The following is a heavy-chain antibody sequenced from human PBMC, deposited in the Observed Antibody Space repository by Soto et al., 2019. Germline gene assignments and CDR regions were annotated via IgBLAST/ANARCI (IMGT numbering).Heavy chain of an antibody. J-gene: IGHJ4*02. CDR1: GYTFTSYD. V-gene: IGHV1-8*01. CDR2: MNPNSGYT. CDR3: ARFSSQPLLSDIDY. Sequence: EASVKVSCKASGYTFTSYDINWVRQATGQGLEWMGWMNPNSGYTAYAQKFQGRVTMTRNTSTSTAYMDLSSLRSDDTAVYYCARFSSQPLLSDIDYWGQGTLVTVSS. D-gene: IGHD2-21*02.